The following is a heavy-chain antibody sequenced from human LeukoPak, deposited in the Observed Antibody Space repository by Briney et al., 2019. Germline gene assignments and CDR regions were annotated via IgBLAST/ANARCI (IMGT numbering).Heavy chain of an antibody. J-gene: IGHJ4*02. CDR1: GYTFTSYG. Sequence: ASVKVSCKASGYTFTSYGISWVRQAPGQGLEWMGWISAYNGNTNYAQKLQGRVTMTTDTSTSTAYMELRSLRSDDTAVYYCARMGGCYDILTGYYPPLYYFDYWGQGTLVTVSS. D-gene: IGHD3-9*01. CDR2: ISAYNGNT. V-gene: IGHV1-18*01. CDR3: ARMGGCYDILTGYYPPLYYFDY.